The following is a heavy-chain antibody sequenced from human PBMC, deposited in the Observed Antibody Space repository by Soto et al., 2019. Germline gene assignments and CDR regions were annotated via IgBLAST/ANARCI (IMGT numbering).Heavy chain of an antibody. Sequence: ASETLSLTCTVSGGSISSSDYFWNWIRESPGKGLEWIGYIYCTGSTYYNPSLKSRVTISVDTSKNQFSLKLSSVTAADTAVYNCASKQQLGTYYYYYYGMDVWGQGTTVTVSS. J-gene: IGHJ6*02. CDR3: ASKQQLGTYYYYYYGMDV. CDR1: GGSISSSDYF. CDR2: IYCTGST. D-gene: IGHD6-13*01. V-gene: IGHV4-30-4*01.